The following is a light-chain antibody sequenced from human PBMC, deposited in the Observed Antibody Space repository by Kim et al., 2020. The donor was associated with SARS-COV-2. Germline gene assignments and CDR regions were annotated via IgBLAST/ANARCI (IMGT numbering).Light chain of an antibody. V-gene: IGKV3-20*01. CDR3: QQYSISPYT. J-gene: IGKJ2*01. Sequence: EIVLTQSPGTLSLSPGERVTLSCRASQSVSSNLLAWYQQKPGQAPRLLIYGASSRATDIPDRFSGSGSGTDFTLTIVRLEPEDFAVYYCQQYSISPYTFGQGTKLEI. CDR1: QSVSSNL. CDR2: GAS.